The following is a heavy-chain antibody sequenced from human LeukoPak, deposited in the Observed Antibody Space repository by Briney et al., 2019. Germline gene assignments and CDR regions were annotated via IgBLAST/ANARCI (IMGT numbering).Heavy chain of an antibody. D-gene: IGHD3-3*01. J-gene: IGHJ4*02. Sequence: ASVKVSCKASGYTFTSYGISWVRQAPGQGLEWMGWISAYNGNTNYAQKLQGRVTMTTDTSTGTAYMELRSLRSDDTAVYYCARVSHVLRFLEWLPNFDYWGQGTLVTVSS. CDR3: ARVSHVLRFLEWLPNFDY. V-gene: IGHV1-18*01. CDR2: ISAYNGNT. CDR1: GYTFTSYG.